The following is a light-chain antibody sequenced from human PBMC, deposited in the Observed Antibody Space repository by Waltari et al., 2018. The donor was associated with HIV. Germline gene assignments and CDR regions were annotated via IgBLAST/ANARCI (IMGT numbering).Light chain of an antibody. V-gene: IGKV1-33*01. CDR2: EAS. CDR3: QQSDTLWT. Sequence: IQMTQSPSSLSSYVGHTFTITCQASHDIKKHLNWYQQKPGEAPKILTSEASNLEIGVPSRFSGTGSGRDFSLTISSLQPEDVATYYCQQSDTLWTFGQGTKVE. J-gene: IGKJ1*01. CDR1: HDIKKH.